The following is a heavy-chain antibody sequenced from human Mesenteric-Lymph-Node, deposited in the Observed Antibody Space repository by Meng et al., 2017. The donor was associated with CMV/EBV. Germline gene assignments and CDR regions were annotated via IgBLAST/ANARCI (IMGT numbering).Heavy chain of an antibody. Sequence: ASVKVSCKASGYTFTGYYMHWVRQAPGQGLEWMGWINPNSGGTNYAQKFQGRVTMTRDTSTSTVYMELSSLRSEDTAVYYCARGDVGATSLPDYWGQGTLVTVSS. CDR1: GYTFTGYY. J-gene: IGHJ4*02. D-gene: IGHD1-26*01. CDR3: ARGDVGATSLPDY. CDR2: INPNSGGT. V-gene: IGHV1-2*02.